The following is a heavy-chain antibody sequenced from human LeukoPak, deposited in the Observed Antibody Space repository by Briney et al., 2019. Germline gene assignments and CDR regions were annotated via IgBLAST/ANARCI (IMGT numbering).Heavy chain of an antibody. D-gene: IGHD3-22*01. CDR1: GGTFSSYA. Sequence: GASVKVSCKASGGTFSSYAISWVRQAPGQGLEWMGGIIPIFGTANYAQKFQGRVTITADKSTSTAYMELSSLRSDDTAVYYCARGSTARYYYDRSGYYRGAVDYWGQGTLVTISS. CDR3: ARGSTARYYYDRSGYYRGAVDY. V-gene: IGHV1-69*06. CDR2: IIPIFGTA. J-gene: IGHJ4*02.